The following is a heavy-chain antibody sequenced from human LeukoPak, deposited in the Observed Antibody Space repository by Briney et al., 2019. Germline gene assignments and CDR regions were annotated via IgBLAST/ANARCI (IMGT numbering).Heavy chain of an antibody. J-gene: IGHJ4*02. Sequence: SETLSLTCTVYGGSFSGYYWSWIRQPPGKGLEWIGEINHSGSTNYNPSLKSRGTISVDTSKNQFSLKLSSVTAADTAVYYCASGSRLVPDYWGQGTLVTVSS. CDR1: GGSFSGYY. CDR2: INHSGST. D-gene: IGHD3-9*01. V-gene: IGHV4-34*01. CDR3: ASGSRLVPDY.